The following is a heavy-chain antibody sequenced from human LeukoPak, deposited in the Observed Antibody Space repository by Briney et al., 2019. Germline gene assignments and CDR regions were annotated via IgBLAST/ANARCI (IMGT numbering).Heavy chain of an antibody. Sequence: GGSLQISSKGSGYSFTSYWIGWVRRMPGKGLEWRGIIYPGDSDTRYSPSFQGQVTISADKSISTAYLQWSSLKASDTAMYYCARHEYGSGSYSIDYWGQGTLVTVSS. J-gene: IGHJ4*02. CDR1: GYSFTSYW. CDR3: ARHEYGSGSYSIDY. D-gene: IGHD3-10*01. V-gene: IGHV5-51*01. CDR2: IYPGDSDT.